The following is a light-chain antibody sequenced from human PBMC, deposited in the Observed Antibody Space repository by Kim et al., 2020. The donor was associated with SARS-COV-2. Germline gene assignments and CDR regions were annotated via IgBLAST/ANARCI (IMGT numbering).Light chain of an antibody. CDR3: QQYSKWPPYT. V-gene: IGKV3-15*01. CDR2: DAS. J-gene: IGKJ2*01. CDR1: QSVSNT. Sequence: EVVMTQSPATLSLSLGDRATLSCRASQSVSNTLAWYQQKPGQAPRLLIFDASIRATGVPPRFSGSGSGTEFTLTISGLQSEDFAVYYCQQYSKWPPYTFGQGTKLEI.